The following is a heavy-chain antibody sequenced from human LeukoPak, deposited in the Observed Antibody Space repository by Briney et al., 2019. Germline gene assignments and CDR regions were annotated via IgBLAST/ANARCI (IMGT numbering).Heavy chain of an antibody. Sequence: SETLSLTCAVYGGSFSVYYWSWIRQPPGKGLEWIGEINHSGSTNYNPSLKSRVTISVDTSKNQFSLKLSSVTAADTAVYYCARFVKSAATDYWGQGTLVTVSS. CDR2: INHSGST. D-gene: IGHD2-15*01. V-gene: IGHV4-34*01. CDR3: ARFVKSAATDY. J-gene: IGHJ4*02. CDR1: GGSFSVYY.